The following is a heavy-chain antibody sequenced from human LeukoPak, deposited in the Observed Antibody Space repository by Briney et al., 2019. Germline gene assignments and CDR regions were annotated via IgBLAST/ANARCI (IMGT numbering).Heavy chain of an antibody. D-gene: IGHD1-1*01. CDR2: INPSGGST. J-gene: IGHJ5*02. CDR1: GYTFTSYY. V-gene: IGHV1-46*01. Sequence: ASVKVSCKASGYTFTSYYMHWVRQAPGQGLEWMGIINPSGGSTSYAQKFQGRVTMTRDASTSTVYMELSSLRSEDTAVYYCARDYAGELEGFDPWGQGTLVTVSS. CDR3: ARDYAGELEGFDP.